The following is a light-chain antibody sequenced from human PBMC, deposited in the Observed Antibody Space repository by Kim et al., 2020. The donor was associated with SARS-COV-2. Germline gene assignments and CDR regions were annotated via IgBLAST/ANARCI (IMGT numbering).Light chain of an antibody. V-gene: IGKV3-11*01. Sequence: EIVLTQSPATLYLSPGERATLSCRASQSVSSYLVWYQHKPGQTPRLLIYDASNRATGIPARFSGSGSGTDFSLTISSLEAEDFAVYYCQQWNSWPLTFGGGTKVDIK. J-gene: IGKJ4*01. CDR1: QSVSSY. CDR3: QQWNSWPLT. CDR2: DAS.